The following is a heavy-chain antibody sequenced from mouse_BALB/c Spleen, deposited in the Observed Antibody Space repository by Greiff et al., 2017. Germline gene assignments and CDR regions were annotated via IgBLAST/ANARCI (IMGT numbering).Heavy chain of an antibody. CDR3: ERWFYAMDY. J-gene: IGHJ4*01. CDR1: GYTFTSYW. D-gene: IGHD2-2*01. Sequence: QVQLQQSGAELAKPGASVKMSCKASGYTFTSYWMHWVKQRPGQGLEWIGYINPSTGYTEYNQKFKDKATLTADKSSSTAYMQLSSLTSEDSAVYYCERWFYAMDYWGQGTSVTVSS. CDR2: INPSTGYT. V-gene: IGHV1-7*01.